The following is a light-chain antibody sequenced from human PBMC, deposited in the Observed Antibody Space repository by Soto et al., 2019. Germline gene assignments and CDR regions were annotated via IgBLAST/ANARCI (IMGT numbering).Light chain of an antibody. Sequence: DIQMTQPPCTSPASIGPRATLTRRASQSISSWLPWYQQKPGKAPKLLIYDASSLESGVPSRFSGSGSETEFTLTISSLQPDDFASYYCQQYNTYPLTFGGGTKVDIK. CDR1: QSISSW. V-gene: IGKV1-5*01. CDR2: DAS. J-gene: IGKJ4*01. CDR3: QQYNTYPLT.